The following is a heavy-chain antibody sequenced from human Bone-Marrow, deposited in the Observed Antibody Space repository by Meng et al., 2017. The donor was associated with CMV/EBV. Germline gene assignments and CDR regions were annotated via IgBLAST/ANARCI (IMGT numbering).Heavy chain of an antibody. CDR1: GGSISSYY. CDR2: IYTSGST. V-gene: IGHV4-4*07. D-gene: IGHD1-26*01. J-gene: IGHJ4*02. Sequence: SEPLSLTCTVSGGSISSYYWSWIRQPAGKGLEWIGRIYTSGSTNYNPSLKSRVTISVGTSKNQFSLKLSSVTAADTAVYYCARSIPPQWEPDSPQLDYWGQGTLVTVSS. CDR3: ARSIPPQWEPDSPQLDY.